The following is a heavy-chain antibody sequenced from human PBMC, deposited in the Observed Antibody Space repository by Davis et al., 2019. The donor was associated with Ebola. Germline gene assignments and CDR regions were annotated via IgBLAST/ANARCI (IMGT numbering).Heavy chain of an antibody. CDR1: GGSISGSTYY. Sequence: SETLSLTCTVSGGSISGSTYYWGWIRQPPGKGLEWIGSIYYSGSTYYNPSLKSRVTISVDTSKNQFSLKLSSVTAADTAVYYCASEATAMVYYYYGMDVWGQGTTVTVSS. D-gene: IGHD5-18*01. J-gene: IGHJ6*02. CDR2: IYYSGST. V-gene: IGHV4-39*01. CDR3: ASEATAMVYYYYGMDV.